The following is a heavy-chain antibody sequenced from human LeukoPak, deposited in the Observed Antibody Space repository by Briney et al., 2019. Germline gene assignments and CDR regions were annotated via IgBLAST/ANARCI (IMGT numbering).Heavy chain of an antibody. J-gene: IGHJ6*03. CDR1: GFTFSAHA. CDR2: ITASGATT. V-gene: IGHV3-23*01. CDR3: ARAEAAGDNRGGYYYFYMDV. Sequence: AGGSLRLSCAASGFTFSAHAMNWVRQAPGKGLEWVAAITASGATTYYADSVKGRFTISRDGPQSTLYLQMNSLRAEDTAVYYCARAEAAGDNRGGYYYFYMDVWAKGPRSPSP. D-gene: IGHD6-25*01.